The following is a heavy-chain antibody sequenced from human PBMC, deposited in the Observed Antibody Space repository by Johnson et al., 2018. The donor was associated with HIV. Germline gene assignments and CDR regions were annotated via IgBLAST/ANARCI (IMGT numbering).Heavy chain of an antibody. D-gene: IGHD1-14*01. CDR1: GFTFRSYA. CDR3: ARTPSLPGAFDI. J-gene: IGHJ3*02. Sequence: VQLVESGGGLVQPGGSLRLSCVGSGFTFRSYAFNWVRQAPGKGLEWVSAISGGGGSTFYGDSVKGRFTISRDNAKNSLYLQMNSLRAEDTAVYYCARTPSLPGAFDIWGQGTMVTVSS. CDR2: ISGGGGST. V-gene: IGHV3-23*04.